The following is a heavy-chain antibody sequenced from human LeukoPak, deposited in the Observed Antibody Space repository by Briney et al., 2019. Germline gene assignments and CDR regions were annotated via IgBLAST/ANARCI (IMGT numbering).Heavy chain of an antibody. J-gene: IGHJ4*02. CDR1: GYTFTSYD. Sequence: ASVKVSCKASGYTFTSYDINWVRQATGQGLVWMGWMNPNSANTGYAQKFQGRVTITRNTSTSTVYMELSSLRSEDTAVYYCARAGSSGWSRYWGQGTLVTVSP. CDR2: MNPNSANT. V-gene: IGHV1-8*03. D-gene: IGHD6-19*01. CDR3: ARAGSSGWSRY.